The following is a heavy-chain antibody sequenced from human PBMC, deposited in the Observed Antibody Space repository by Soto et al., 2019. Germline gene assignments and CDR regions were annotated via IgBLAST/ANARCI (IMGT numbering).Heavy chain of an antibody. CDR1: GFDFSVYW. Sequence: GSLRLSCAASGFDFSVYWMSWVRQAPGKGPEWVANIKFDGSEKQYVDSVKGRFTISRDNARNSVFLQMNSLRAGDTAVYYCVKDGGYCSSATCYSPRNHYFDAWGQGTLVTVSS. J-gene: IGHJ5*02. D-gene: IGHD2-2*01. CDR3: VKDGGYCSSATCYSPRNHYFDA. CDR2: IKFDGSEK. V-gene: IGHV3-7*03.